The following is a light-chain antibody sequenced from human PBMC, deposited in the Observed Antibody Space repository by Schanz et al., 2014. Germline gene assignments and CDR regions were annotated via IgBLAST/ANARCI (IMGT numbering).Light chain of an antibody. CDR2: LGS. CDR1: QSLLHTNGYNY. J-gene: IGKJ2*01. CDR3: MQALQSPEYT. Sequence: DIVMTQSPVSLPVTPGEPASISCRSSQSLLHTNGYNYLDWYLQKPGQSPQLLIYLGSNRASGVPDRFSGSGSGTDFTLKISRVEAEDVGVYYCMQALQSPEYTFGQGTKLEIK. V-gene: IGKV2-28*01.